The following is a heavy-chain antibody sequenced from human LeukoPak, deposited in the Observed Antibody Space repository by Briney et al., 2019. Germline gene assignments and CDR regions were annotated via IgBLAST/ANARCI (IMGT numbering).Heavy chain of an antibody. Sequence: AGSLRLSCAASGFTSSSYAMHWVRQAPGKGLEWVAVISYDGSNKYYADSVKGRFTISRDNSKNTLYLQMNSLRAEDTAVYYCARDIEVAEVGATGYWGQGTLVTVSS. J-gene: IGHJ4*02. D-gene: IGHD1-26*01. V-gene: IGHV3-30-3*01. CDR3: ARDIEVAEVGATGY. CDR2: ISYDGSNK. CDR1: GFTSSSYA.